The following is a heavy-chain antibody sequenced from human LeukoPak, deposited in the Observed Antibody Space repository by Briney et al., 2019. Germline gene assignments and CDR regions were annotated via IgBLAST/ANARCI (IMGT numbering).Heavy chain of an antibody. CDR3: ARGRTRYCSGGSCYSGGGSYFDY. V-gene: IGHV4-34*01. J-gene: IGHJ4*02. Sequence: SETLSLTCAVYGGSFSGYYWRWIRQPPGKGLEWIGEINHSGSTNYNPSLKSRVTISVDTSKNQFSLKLSSVTAADTAVYYCARGRTRYCSGGSCYSGGGSYFDYWGQGTLVTVSS. CDR1: GGSFSGYY. CDR2: INHSGST. D-gene: IGHD2-15*01.